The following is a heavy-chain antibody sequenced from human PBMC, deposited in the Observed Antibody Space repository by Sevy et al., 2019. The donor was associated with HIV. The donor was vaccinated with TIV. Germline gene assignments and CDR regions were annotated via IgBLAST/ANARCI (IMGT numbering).Heavy chain of an antibody. J-gene: IGHJ4*02. D-gene: IGHD4-17*01. V-gene: IGHV3-48*03. CDR2: ITNSGSSM. CDR3: ARDLPPSATTLAHFDY. CDR1: GFLFSRYE. Sequence: GGSLRLSCAASGFLFSRYEMNWVRQAPGKGLEWVSYITNSGSSMSYSDSVRGPFTISRDNAKNSLLLQMHRLRAEDTAIYYWARDLPPSATTLAHFDYWGQGTLVNVSS.